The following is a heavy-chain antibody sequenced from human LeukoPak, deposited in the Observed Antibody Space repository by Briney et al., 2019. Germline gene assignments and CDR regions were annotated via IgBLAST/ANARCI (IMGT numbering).Heavy chain of an antibody. V-gene: IGHV4-59*01. CDR1: GGSISSYY. J-gene: IGHJ4*02. D-gene: IGHD3-22*01. CDR3: ASQYYYDSSGYVY. CDR2: IYYSGST. Sequence: SETLSLTCTVSGGSISSYYWSWIRQPPGKGLEWIGYIYYSGSTNYNPSLQSRVTISADTSKNQFSLKLSSVTAADTAVYYCASQYYYDSSGYVYWGQGTLVTVSS.